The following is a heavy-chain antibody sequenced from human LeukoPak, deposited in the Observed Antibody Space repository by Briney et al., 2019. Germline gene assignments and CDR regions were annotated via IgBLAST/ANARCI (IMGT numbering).Heavy chain of an antibody. V-gene: IGHV1-8*01. D-gene: IGHD7-27*01. CDR2: MSPNSGDT. J-gene: IGHJ4*02. CDR1: GYTFTSYD. Sequence: ASVKVSCKASGYTFTSYDFNWVRQATGQRPEWMGWMSPNSGDTGYAQKFQDRVTMTRNTSISTAYMELSSLRSDDTAVYYCARGTHHWGYDYWGQGTMVTVSS. CDR3: ARGTHHWGYDY.